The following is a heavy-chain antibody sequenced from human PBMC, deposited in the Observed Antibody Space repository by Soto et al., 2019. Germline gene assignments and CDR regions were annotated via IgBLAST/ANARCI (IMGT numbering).Heavy chain of an antibody. CDR3: ARLGGNYDFWSGYHYYYAMDV. Sequence: LSLTCAVYGESLSGYFWSWIRQAPGQGVEWIGEINHSGNTNYNPSLKSRVTMSVDTFKKQFSLKLSSVTAADTAVYYCARLGGNYDFWSGYHYYYAMDVWGQGTAVTVSS. CDR1: GESLSGYF. D-gene: IGHD3-3*01. V-gene: IGHV4-34*01. J-gene: IGHJ6*01. CDR2: INHSGNT.